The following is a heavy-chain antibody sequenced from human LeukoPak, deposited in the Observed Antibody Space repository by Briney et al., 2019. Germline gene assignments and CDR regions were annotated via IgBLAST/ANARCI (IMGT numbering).Heavy chain of an antibody. CDR3: ARSSGYYGRDY. CDR1: GGSISSYY. J-gene: IGHJ4*02. V-gene: IGHV4-59*01. CDR2: IYYSGST. Sequence: SETLSLTCTVSGGSISSYYWSWIRQPPGKGLEWIGYIYYSGSTNYNPSLKSRATISVDTSKNQFSLKLSSVTAADTAVYYCARSSGYYGRDYWGQGTLVTVSS. D-gene: IGHD3-22*01.